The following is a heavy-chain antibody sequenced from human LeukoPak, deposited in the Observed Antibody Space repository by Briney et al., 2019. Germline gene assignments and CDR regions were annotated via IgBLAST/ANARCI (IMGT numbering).Heavy chain of an antibody. J-gene: IGHJ1*01. CDR2: IDPNDSYT. D-gene: IGHD2-21*02. CDR1: GHGFTSFW. CDR3: ARLGTANAIDL. Sequence: GESPKISCEGSGHGFTSFWIIWVRQMPGKALEWMGRIDPNDSYTNYRPSVQGHVTISADKSTSTAYLQWSSLKASDTAIYYCARLGTANAIDLWGQGTLVTVSS. V-gene: IGHV5-10-1*01.